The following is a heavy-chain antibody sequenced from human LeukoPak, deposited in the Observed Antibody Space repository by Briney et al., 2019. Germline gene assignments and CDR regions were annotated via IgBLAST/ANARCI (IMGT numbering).Heavy chain of an antibody. CDR3: ARGYFLGFDY. CDR2: ISTSGRTI. V-gene: IGHV3-48*03. CDR1: GFTLSSYE. D-gene: IGHD2/OR15-2a*01. Sequence: PGGSLRLSCAASGFTLSSYEMNWVRQAPGKGLEWVSYISTSGRTIYYADSVKGRLTISRDNAKNSLYLQMNSLRAEDAAVYYCARGYFLGFDYWGQGTLVTVSS. J-gene: IGHJ4*02.